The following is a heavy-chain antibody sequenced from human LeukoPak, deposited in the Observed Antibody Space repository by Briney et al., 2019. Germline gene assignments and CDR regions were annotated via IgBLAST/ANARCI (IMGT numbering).Heavy chain of an antibody. CDR2: IYYSGST. J-gene: IGHJ6*03. Sequence: PSETLSLTCTVSGGSISSYYWSWIRQPPGKGLEWIGYIYYSGSTNYNPSLKSRVTISVDTSKDQFSLKLSSVTAADTAVYYCARTATIGYYYYMDVWGKGTTVTVSS. V-gene: IGHV4-59*01. CDR1: GGSISSYY. CDR3: ARTATIGYYYYMDV. D-gene: IGHD5-24*01.